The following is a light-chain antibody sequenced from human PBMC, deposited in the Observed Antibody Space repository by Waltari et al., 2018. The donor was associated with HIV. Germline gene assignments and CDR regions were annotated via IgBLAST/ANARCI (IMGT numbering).Light chain of an antibody. J-gene: IGLJ3*02. CDR1: SGSVSTSYY. CDR2: STN. V-gene: IGLV8-61*01. Sequence: QTVVTQEPSFSVSPGGTVTLTCGLSSGSVSTSYYPIWYQQTPGQAPRTLIYSTNTRSSGVPDRFSGSILGNKAALTITGAQADDESDYYCVLYMGSGSCMFGGGTKLTVL. CDR3: VLYMGSGSCM.